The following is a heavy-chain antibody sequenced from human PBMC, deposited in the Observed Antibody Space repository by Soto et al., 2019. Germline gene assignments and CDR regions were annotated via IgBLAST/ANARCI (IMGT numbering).Heavy chain of an antibody. Sequence: QVQLVESGGGVVHPGRSLRLSCAASGFTFSSYAMHWVRQAPGKGLEWVAVISYDGSNKYYADSVKGRFTISRDNSKNTLYLQMNSLRAEDTAVYYCARDGRGLDYWGQGTLVTVSS. V-gene: IGHV3-30-3*01. CDR1: GFTFSSYA. CDR2: ISYDGSNK. J-gene: IGHJ4*02. CDR3: ARDGRGLDY.